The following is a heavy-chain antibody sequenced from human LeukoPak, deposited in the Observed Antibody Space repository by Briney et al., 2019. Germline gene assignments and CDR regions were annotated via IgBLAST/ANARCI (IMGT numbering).Heavy chain of an antibody. CDR3: ARDKKSLGGPHLVVGMDV. D-gene: IGHD2-8*02. CDR1: GGTFSSYA. J-gene: IGHJ6*04. V-gene: IGHV1-69*06. CDR2: IIPIFGTA. Sequence: GASVKVSCTASGGTFSSYAISWVRQAPGQGLEWMGGIIPIFGTANYAQKFQGRVTITADKSTSTAYMELSSLRSEDTAVYYCARDKKSLGGPHLVVGMDVWGKGTTVTVSS.